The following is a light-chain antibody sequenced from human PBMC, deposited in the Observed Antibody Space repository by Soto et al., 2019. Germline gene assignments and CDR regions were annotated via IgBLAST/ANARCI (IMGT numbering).Light chain of an antibody. CDR3: QQSYNTPRT. V-gene: IGKV1-39*01. Sequence: DIQMTQSPSSLSASVGDRVTITCRASQNIPGYLSWYQQKPGKAPQLLIYAASSLQSGVPSRLSGSGSGTDFTLTISSLQPEDFATYYCQQSYNTPRTFGQGTKVEIK. CDR1: QNIPGY. CDR2: AAS. J-gene: IGKJ1*01.